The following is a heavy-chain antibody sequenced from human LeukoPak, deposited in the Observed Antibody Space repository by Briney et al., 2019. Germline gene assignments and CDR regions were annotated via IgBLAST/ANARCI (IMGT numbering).Heavy chain of an antibody. V-gene: IGHV3-30*18. Sequence: GRSLRLSCAASGFTFSDYGMHWGRLAPGKGLEWLAHISHDGSSQNYADSVQGRFTISRDNSKNTVDLQMNSLRAEDTAVYYCAKDGPLPYTSTSFGRHFLEYWGQGTLVTVSS. CDR2: ISHDGSSQ. J-gene: IGHJ4*02. D-gene: IGHD6-13*01. CDR3: AKDGPLPYTSTSFGRHFLEY. CDR1: GFTFSDYG.